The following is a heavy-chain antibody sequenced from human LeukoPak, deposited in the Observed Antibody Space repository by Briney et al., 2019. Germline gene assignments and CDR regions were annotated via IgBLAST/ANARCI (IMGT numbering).Heavy chain of an antibody. CDR2: IYSSATT. Sequence: GGSLRLSCVVSGFTFSNAWMNWVRQAPGKGLEWVSVIYSSATTNYADFVKGRFTISRDTSKNTLYLQMNSLRAEDTAVYYCARHYYDSSVYHYIFDSWGQGTLVTVSS. D-gene: IGHD3-22*01. J-gene: IGHJ4*02. CDR3: ARHYYDSSVYHYIFDS. CDR1: GFTFSNAW. V-gene: IGHV3-66*04.